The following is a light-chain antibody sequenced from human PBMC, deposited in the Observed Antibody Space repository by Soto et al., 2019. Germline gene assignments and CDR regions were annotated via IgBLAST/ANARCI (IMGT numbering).Light chain of an antibody. J-gene: IGKJ5*01. CDR1: QGVSSY. Sequence: EIVFTQSPATLSFAPGERATLSWRASQGVSSYLAWYQQKPGQAPRLLIYDASSRATGIPARFSGSGSGTDFTLTISSLEPEDFAVYYCQQRSNWPITFGQGTRLEIK. V-gene: IGKV3-11*01. CDR2: DAS. CDR3: QQRSNWPIT.